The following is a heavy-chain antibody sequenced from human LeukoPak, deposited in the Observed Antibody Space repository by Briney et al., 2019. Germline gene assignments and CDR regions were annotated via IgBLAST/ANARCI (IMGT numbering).Heavy chain of an antibody. Sequence: ASVKVSCKASGYTFTSYAMHWVRPAPGQRLEWMGWINAGNGNTKYSQKFQGRVTITRDTSASTAYMELSSLRSEDTAVYYCARNEGRLEWSYNWFDPWGQGTLVTVSS. CDR1: GYTFTSYA. CDR3: ARNEGRLEWSYNWFDP. J-gene: IGHJ5*02. V-gene: IGHV1-3*01. D-gene: IGHD3-3*01. CDR2: INAGNGNT.